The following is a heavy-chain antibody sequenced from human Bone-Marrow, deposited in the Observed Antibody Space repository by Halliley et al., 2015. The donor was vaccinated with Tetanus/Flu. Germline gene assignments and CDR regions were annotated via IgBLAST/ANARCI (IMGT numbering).Heavy chain of an antibody. D-gene: IGHD2-21*01. CDR3: ASGRDGYRDAFEI. V-gene: IGHV3-23*01. CDR2: SRSGAGT. Sequence: SLRLSCAASGFTLRSSGMTWVRQGPEKGLEWVAASRSGAGTYHADSVKGRFTISRDDSKNSLYLQMNSLRVEDTALYYCASGRDGYRDAFEIWGQGTMVTVSS. CDR1: GFTLRSSG. J-gene: IGHJ3*02.